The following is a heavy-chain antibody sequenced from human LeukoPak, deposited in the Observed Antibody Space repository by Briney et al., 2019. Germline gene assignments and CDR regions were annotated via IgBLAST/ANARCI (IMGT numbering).Heavy chain of an antibody. J-gene: IGHJ4*02. D-gene: IGHD4-11*01. V-gene: IGHV3-53*01. CDR2: IYSGGST. Sequence: GGSLRLSCAASGLTFIRNDMSWVRQAPGKGLESVSVIYSGGSTYYADSVRGRFTISRDNAKNTLYLQMNSLRVEDTAVYYCARVGLRNSNYVRVGYWGQGTLVTVSS. CDR3: ARVGLRNSNYVRVGY. CDR1: GLTFIRND.